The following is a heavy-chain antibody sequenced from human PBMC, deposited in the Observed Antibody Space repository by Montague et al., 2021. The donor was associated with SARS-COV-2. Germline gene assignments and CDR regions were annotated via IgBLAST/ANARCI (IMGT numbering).Heavy chain of an antibody. J-gene: IGHJ4*02. D-gene: IGHD1-14*01. CDR1: GGSISNFY. CDR2: ISYTGSN. Sequence: SETLSLTCTVSGGSISNFYWSWIRSRPGKGLDLLWSISYTGSNNYNPSLKSRVAISVDMSKNQFSLKLTSVTAADTAFYYCARINPTGVDFWGQGTLVTVSS. V-gene: IGHV4-59*12. CDR3: ARINPTGVDF.